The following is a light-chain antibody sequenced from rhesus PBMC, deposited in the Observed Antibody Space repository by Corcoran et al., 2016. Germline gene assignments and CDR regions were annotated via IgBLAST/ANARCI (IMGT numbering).Light chain of an antibody. CDR2: DAS. CDR3: QQHSSYPLT. V-gene: IGKV1-25*01. J-gene: IGKJ4*01. CDR1: QGISKY. Sequence: DIQMTQSPSSLSASVGDTVTITCQASQGISKYLAWYQQKQGKAPKLLIYDASTLQSGVPSRFSGSGFGTEFTLTISSLQPEDFETYCCQQHSSYPLTFGGGTKVEIK.